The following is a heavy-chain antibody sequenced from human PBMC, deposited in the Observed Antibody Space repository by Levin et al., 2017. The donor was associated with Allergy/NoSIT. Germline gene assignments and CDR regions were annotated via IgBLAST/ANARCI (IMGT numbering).Heavy chain of an antibody. D-gene: IGHD5-18*01. Sequence: PGESLKISCKASGYTFTSYAMNWVRQAPGQGLEWMGWINTNTGNPTYAQGFTGRFVFSLDTSVSTAYLQICSLKAEDTAVYYCARDHRRGYSYGSDYWGQGTLVTVSS. CDR2: INTNTGNP. V-gene: IGHV7-4-1*01. CDR3: ARDHRRGYSYGSDY. CDR1: GYTFTSYA. J-gene: IGHJ4*02.